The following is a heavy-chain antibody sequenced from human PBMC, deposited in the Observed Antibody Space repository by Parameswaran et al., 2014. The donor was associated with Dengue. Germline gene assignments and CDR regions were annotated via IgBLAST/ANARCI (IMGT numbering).Heavy chain of an antibody. CDR2: IYYSGST. J-gene: IGHJ3*02. Sequence: WIRQPPGKGLEWIGSIYYSGSTYYNPSLKSRVTISVDTSKNQFSLKLSSVTAADTAVYYCATAQTALTKTYLLGYCSSTSCYFAFDIWGQGTMVTVSS. CDR3: ATAQTALTKTYLLGYCSSTSCYFAFDI. D-gene: IGHD2-2*01. V-gene: IGHV4-39*01.